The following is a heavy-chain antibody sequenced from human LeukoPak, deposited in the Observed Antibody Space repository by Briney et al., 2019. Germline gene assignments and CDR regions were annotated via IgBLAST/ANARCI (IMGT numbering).Heavy chain of an antibody. CDR2: IIPIFGTA. Sequence: SVKVSCKASGGTFTSYAISWVRQAPGQGLEWMGEIIPIFGTANYAQKFQGRVTITTGESTSTAYMELSSLRSEDTAVYYCALTLVATITFEYWGQGTLVTVSS. CDR3: ALTLVATITFEY. CDR1: GGTFTSYA. J-gene: IGHJ4*02. D-gene: IGHD5-12*01. V-gene: IGHV1-69*05.